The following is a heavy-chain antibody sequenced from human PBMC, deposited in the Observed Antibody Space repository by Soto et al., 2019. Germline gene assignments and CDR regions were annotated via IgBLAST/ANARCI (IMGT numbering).Heavy chain of an antibody. Sequence: QVQLVGSGGGVVKLGRSWRLSFAASGFTFSGYAMHWVRQAPGKGLEWVAVISYDGSNKYYADSVKGRFTISRDNSKNTLYLQMNSLRAEDTAVYYCAREWDYFDYWGQGTLVTVSS. D-gene: IGHD1-26*01. CDR1: GFTFSGYA. V-gene: IGHV3-30-3*01. CDR3: AREWDYFDY. J-gene: IGHJ4*02. CDR2: ISYDGSNK.